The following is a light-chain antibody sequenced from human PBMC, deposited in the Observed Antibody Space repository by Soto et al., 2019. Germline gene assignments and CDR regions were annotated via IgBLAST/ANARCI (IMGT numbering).Light chain of an antibody. J-gene: IGKJ1*01. CDR3: QHYGGVWT. CDR2: DAS. Sequence: DIQMTQSPSTLSASVGDRVTITCRASQSISNRLAWYQQKPGKAPKVLIYDASSLEGGVPARFSGTGSATEFRLTISSLQPDDFATYHCQHYGGVWTFGQGTKVESK. V-gene: IGKV1-5*01. CDR1: QSISNR.